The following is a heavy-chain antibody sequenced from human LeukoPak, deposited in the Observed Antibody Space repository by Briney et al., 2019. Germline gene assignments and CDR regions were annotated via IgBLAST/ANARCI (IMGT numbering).Heavy chain of an antibody. J-gene: IGHJ2*01. D-gene: IGHD6-13*01. CDR1: GGSINFYY. CDR2: IYSTGST. V-gene: IGHV4-4*07. CDR3: ARTYGSSGLGYFDL. Sequence: PSETLSLTCTVSGGSINFYYWSWIRQPAGKGLEWIGRIYSTGSTNYSPSLKSRVTMSVDKSKNQFSLKLSSVTAADTAVYYCARTYGSSGLGYFDLWGRGTLVTVSS.